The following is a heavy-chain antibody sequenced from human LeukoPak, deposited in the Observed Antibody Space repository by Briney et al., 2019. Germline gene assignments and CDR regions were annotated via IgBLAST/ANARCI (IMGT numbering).Heavy chain of an antibody. D-gene: IGHD6-19*01. V-gene: IGHV3-21*01. CDR3: ARTRLGEWLVGNAFDI. Sequence: GGSLRLSCAASGFTFSSYSMNWVRQAPGKGLEWVSSISSSSSYIYYADSVKGRFTISRDNAKNSLYLQMNSLRAEDTAVYYCARTRLGEWLVGNAFDIWGQGTMVTVSS. CDR2: ISSSSSYI. CDR1: GFTFSSYS. J-gene: IGHJ3*02.